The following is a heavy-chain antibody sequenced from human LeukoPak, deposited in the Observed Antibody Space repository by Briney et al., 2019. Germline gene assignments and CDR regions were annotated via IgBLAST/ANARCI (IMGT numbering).Heavy chain of an antibody. D-gene: IGHD5-24*01. V-gene: IGHV3-33*03. CDR3: AKARDGYNYGHH. CDR1: GFTFSNYG. Sequence: SGGSLRLSCVGSGFTFSNYGMHWVRQGPGKGLEWVALIWYDGSRKFYSDSVRGRFTISRDNSKNTLYLEMDSLRDEGTAKYYCAKARDGYNYGHHWGQGTLVTVSS. CDR2: IWYDGSRK. J-gene: IGHJ4*02.